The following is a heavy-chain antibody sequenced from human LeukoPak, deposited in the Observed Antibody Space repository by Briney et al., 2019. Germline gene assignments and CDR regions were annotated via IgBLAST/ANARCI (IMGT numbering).Heavy chain of an antibody. J-gene: IGHJ4*02. Sequence: GGSLRLSCAASGFTFSSYGMHWVRQAPGKGLEWVAFIRYDGSNKYYADSVKGRFTISRDNSKNTLYLQMNSLRAEDTAVYYCAGRPQYYYDSSGYYDSYWGQGTLVTVSS. D-gene: IGHD3-22*01. V-gene: IGHV3-30*02. CDR2: IRYDGSNK. CDR3: AGRPQYYYDSSGYYDSY. CDR1: GFTFSSYG.